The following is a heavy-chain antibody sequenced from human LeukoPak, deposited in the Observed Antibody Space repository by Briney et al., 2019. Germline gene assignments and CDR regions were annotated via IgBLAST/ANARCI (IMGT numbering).Heavy chain of an antibody. Sequence: GGSLRLSCAASRFSFEDYGMSWVRQAPGKGLEWVSTSNWKGDVTEYADSVKGRLTISRDNTKKSLYLQMNSLRAEDTAFYYCARRVHASNWYDFDSWGEGSLVTVSS. J-gene: IGHJ4*02. V-gene: IGHV3-20*04. CDR1: RFSFEDYG. CDR3: ARRVHASNWYDFDS. CDR2: SNWKGDVT. D-gene: IGHD4-11*01.